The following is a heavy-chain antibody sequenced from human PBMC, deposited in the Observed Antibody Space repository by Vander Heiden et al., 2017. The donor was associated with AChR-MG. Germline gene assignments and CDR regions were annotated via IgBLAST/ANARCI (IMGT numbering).Heavy chain of an antibody. V-gene: IGHV1-69*06. CDR2: IIPIFGTA. J-gene: IGHJ6*02. D-gene: IGHD3-3*01. CDR1: GGPFSSYA. Sequence: QVQLVQSGAEVKKPGSSVKVSCKASGGPFSSYAISWVRQAPGQGLEWMGGIIPIFGTANYAQKFQGRVTITADKSTSTAYMELSSLRSEDTAVYYCARGPKNYDFWSGYFLSGMDVWGQGTTVTVSS. CDR3: ARGPKNYDFWSGYFLSGMDV.